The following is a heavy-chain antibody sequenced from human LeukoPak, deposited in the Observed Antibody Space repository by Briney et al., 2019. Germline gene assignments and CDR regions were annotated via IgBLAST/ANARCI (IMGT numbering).Heavy chain of an antibody. D-gene: IGHD2-2*01. V-gene: IGHV1-46*01. Sequence: ASVKVSCKASGYTFTSYYMHWVRQAPGQGLEWMGIINASGGSTSYAQKFQGRVTMTRDTSTSTVYMELSSLRSEDTAVYYCARDLPIVVVPAAMSWFDPWGQGTLVTVSS. CDR1: GYTFTSYY. J-gene: IGHJ5*02. CDR2: INASGGST. CDR3: ARDLPIVVVPAAMSWFDP.